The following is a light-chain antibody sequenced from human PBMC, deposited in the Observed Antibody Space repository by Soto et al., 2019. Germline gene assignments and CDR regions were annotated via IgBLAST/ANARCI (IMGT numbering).Light chain of an antibody. CDR2: DVT. J-gene: IGLJ3*02. CDR1: SSDVGAYNY. V-gene: IGLV2-11*01. CDR3: CSSGGSSLLV. Sequence: QSALTQPRSVSGSPGQSVTISCTGTSSDVGAYNYVSWYQHHPGKAPKLVIYDVTKRPSGVPDRFAGSKSGNTASLTISGLHAEDEADYYCCSSGGSSLLVFGGGTKVTVL.